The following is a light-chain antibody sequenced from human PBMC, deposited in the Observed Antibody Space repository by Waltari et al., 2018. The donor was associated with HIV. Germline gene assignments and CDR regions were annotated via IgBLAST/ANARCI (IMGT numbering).Light chain of an antibody. J-gene: IGLJ1*01. CDR1: NIGRKS. CDR3: QVWDSDADRYV. V-gene: IGLV3-21*02. CDR2: DDS. Sequence: SSVLTQPPSVSVAPGQTATIPCGGNNIGRKSVHWYQQRPGQAPVLVVYDDSDRPSGISERFSGSNSGNTATLTITRVEGGDEADYYCQVWDSDADRYVFRNGTRVTVL.